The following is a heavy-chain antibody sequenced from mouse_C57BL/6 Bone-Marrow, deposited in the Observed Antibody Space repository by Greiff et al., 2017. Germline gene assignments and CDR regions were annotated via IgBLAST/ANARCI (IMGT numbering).Heavy chain of an antibody. CDR3: APQLGWYFDY. CDR2: IYPGSGNT. CDR1: GYSFTSYY. J-gene: IGHJ2*01. V-gene: IGHV1-66*01. Sequence: VQLQQSGPELVKPGASVKISCKASGYSFTSYYIHWVKQRPGQGLEWIGWIYPGSGNTKYNEKFKGKATLTADTSSSTAYMQLSSLTSEDSAVYYCAPQLGWYFDYWGQGTTLTVSS. D-gene: IGHD4-1*02.